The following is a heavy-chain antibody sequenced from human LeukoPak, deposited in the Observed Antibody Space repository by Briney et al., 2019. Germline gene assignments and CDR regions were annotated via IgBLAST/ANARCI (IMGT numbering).Heavy chain of an antibody. CDR3: ASIPWRGGGY. CDR1: GFTFSSYS. Sequence: PGGSLRLSCAASGFTFSSYSMNWVRQAPGKGLEWVSSISSSSSCIYYADSVKGRFTISRDNAKDSLYLQMNSLRAEDTAVYYCASIPWRGGGYWGQGTLVTVSS. D-gene: IGHD3-10*01. V-gene: IGHV3-21*01. CDR2: ISSSSSCI. J-gene: IGHJ4*02.